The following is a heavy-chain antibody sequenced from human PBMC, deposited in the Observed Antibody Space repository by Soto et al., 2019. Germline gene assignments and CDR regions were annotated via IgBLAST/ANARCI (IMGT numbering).Heavy chain of an antibody. CDR3: ARGPFLGYCTNGVCYNPGGWFDP. J-gene: IGHJ5*02. V-gene: IGHV1-46*01. D-gene: IGHD2-8*01. CDR2: INPSGGNT. CDR1: GYTFTSYY. Sequence: ASVKVSCKASGYTFTSYYIHWVRQAPGQGPEWMGIINPSGGNTNYAQKLQGRVTMTTDTSTSTAYMELRSLRSDDTAVYYCARGPFLGYCTNGVCYNPGGWFDPWGQGTLVTVSS.